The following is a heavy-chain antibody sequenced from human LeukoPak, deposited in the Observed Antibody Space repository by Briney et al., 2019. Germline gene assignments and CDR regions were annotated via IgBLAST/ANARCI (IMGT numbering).Heavy chain of an antibody. J-gene: IGHJ6*03. D-gene: IGHD3-10*01. V-gene: IGHV3-30*02. CDR3: AKEGDYYGSGSYLGYYYYMDV. CDR2: IRYDGINK. Sequence: GGSLRLSCAASGFTFSTHGMHWVRQAPGKGLEWVAFIRYDGINKYYADSVKGRFTISRDSFKNTLYLQMNSLRPEDTAVYYCAKEGDYYGSGSYLGYYYYMDVWGKGTTVTVSS. CDR1: GFTFSTHG.